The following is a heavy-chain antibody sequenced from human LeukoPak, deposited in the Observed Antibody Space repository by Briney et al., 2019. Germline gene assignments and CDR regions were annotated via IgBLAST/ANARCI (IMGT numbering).Heavy chain of an antibody. CDR2: IIPIFGTA. J-gene: IGHJ6*03. D-gene: IGHD5-18*01. V-gene: IGHV1-69*05. CDR3: ARGPNVDTAMVLGVYYYYMDV. CDR1: GGTFSSCA. Sequence: SVKVSCKASGGTFSSCAISWVRQAPGQGLEWMGGIIPIFGTANYAQKFQGRVTITTDESTSTAYMELSSLRSEDTAVYYCARGPNVDTAMVLGVYYYYMDVWGKGTTVTVSS.